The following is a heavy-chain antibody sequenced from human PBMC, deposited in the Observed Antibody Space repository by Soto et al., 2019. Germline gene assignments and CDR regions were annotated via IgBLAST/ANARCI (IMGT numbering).Heavy chain of an antibody. CDR3: ARGKGMEENYYYYGMDI. D-gene: IGHD1-1*01. V-gene: IGHV1-3*01. CDR1: GYSFSTYA. CDR2: LNGGTGQT. Sequence: EASVKFSCKASGYSFSTYAMHWVRQAPGQSLEWMGWLNGGTGQTRYSQRFQDRVTITWDTSASTAYMEVSSLRPEDAAVYYCARGKGMEENYYYYGMDIWGQGTTVTVSS. J-gene: IGHJ6*02.